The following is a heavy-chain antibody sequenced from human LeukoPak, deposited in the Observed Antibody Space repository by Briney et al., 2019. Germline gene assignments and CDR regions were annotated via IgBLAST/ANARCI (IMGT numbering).Heavy chain of an antibody. CDR2: ISWDGGST. Sequence: GGSLRLSCAASGFTFDDYAMHWVRHAPGKGLEWVSLISWDGGSTYYADSVKGRFTISRDNSKNSLYLQMNSLRAEDTALYYCAKDYDSSGYYPQFDYWGQGTLVTVSS. CDR3: AKDYDSSGYYPQFDY. D-gene: IGHD3-22*01. CDR1: GFTFDDYA. V-gene: IGHV3-43D*03. J-gene: IGHJ4*02.